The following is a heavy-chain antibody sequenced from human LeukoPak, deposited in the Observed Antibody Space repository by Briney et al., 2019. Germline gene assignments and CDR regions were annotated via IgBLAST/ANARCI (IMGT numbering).Heavy chain of an antibody. J-gene: IGHJ5*02. Sequence: GGSLRLSCAASGFTVSSNYMSWVRQAPGRGLEWVSVIYSGGSTYYADSVKGRFTISRDNSKNTLYLQMNSLRAEDTAVYYCARDLGATNWFDPWGQGTLVTVSS. V-gene: IGHV3-53*01. CDR2: IYSGGST. D-gene: IGHD1-26*01. CDR3: ARDLGATNWFDP. CDR1: GFTVSSNY.